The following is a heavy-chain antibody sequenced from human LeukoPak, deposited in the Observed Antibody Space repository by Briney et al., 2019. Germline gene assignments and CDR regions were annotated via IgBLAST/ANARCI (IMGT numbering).Heavy chain of an antibody. CDR3: ARLLPIAAAGGHYFDY. CDR2: IYYRGST. V-gene: IGHV4-39*01. J-gene: IGHJ4*02. CDR1: GGSFISGIYY. Sequence: SETLSLTCNVSGGSFISGIYYWGWVRQPPGKGLEWIASIYYRGSTYYNQSLKSRVTISLDTSKKQFSLKVTSVTAADTAVYYCARLLPIAAAGGHYFDYWGQGTLVTVSS. D-gene: IGHD6-13*01.